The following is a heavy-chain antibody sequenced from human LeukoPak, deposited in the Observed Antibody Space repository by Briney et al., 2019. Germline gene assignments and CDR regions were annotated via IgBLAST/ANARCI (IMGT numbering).Heavy chain of an antibody. D-gene: IGHD3-10*01. J-gene: IGHJ6*03. Sequence: SQTLSLTCIVSGGSISSGGYHWSWIRQHPGKGLEWIGYIYYSGSTYHNPSLKSRVTISVDTSKNQFSLKLSSVTAADTAVYYCARLLRGHYMDVWGKGTTVTVSS. CDR3: ARLLRGHYMDV. CDR2: IYYSGST. V-gene: IGHV4-31*03. CDR1: GGSISSGGYH.